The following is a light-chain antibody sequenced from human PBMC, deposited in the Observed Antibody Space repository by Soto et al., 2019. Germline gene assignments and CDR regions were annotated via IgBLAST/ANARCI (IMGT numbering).Light chain of an antibody. CDR2: AAS. CDR1: QGIRND. CDR3: LQHNSYPQT. J-gene: IGKJ1*01. Sequence: DIQRTQSASSLSASVGDRVGLTGRASQGIRNDLAWYQKKPGKAPKRLIYAASSLHSGVPSRFSGSGSGTEFTLTISSLQPEDFATYYCLQHNSYPQTFGQGTKVDIK. V-gene: IGKV1-17*01.